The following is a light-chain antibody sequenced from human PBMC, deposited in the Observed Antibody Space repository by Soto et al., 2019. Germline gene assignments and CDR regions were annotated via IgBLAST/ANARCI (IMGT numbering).Light chain of an antibody. J-gene: IGLJ2*01. V-gene: IGLV1-47*01. CDR2: RNN. CDR3: AAWDDSLSVYVV. CDR1: SSNIGSNY. Sequence: QSVLTQPPSASGTPGQRVTISCSGSSSNIGSNYEYWYQQLPGTAPQLLIYRNNQRPSGVPDRFSGSKSGTSASLAISGLRSEDEADYYCAAWDDSLSVYVVFGGGTKLTVL.